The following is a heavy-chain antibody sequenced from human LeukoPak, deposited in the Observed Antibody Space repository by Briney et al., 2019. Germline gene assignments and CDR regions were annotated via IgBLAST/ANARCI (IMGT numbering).Heavy chain of an antibody. J-gene: IGHJ4*02. Sequence: SETPSLTCAVYGESFSGYYWSWIRQPPGKGLEWIGEINHSGSINYNPSLKSRVTVSVDTSKNQFSLKLSSVTAADTAVYYCASSYYYGSGSYRPFYFDYWGQGTLVTVSS. V-gene: IGHV4-34*01. D-gene: IGHD3-10*01. CDR2: INHSGSI. CDR1: GESFSGYY. CDR3: ASSYYYGSGSYRPFYFDY.